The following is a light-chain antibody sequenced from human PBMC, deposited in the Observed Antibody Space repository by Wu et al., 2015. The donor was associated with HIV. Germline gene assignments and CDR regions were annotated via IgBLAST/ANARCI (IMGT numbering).Light chain of an antibody. CDR3: QHYGTLTRT. J-gene: IGKJ1*01. Sequence: EIVLTQSPGTLSLSPGQRATLSCRASQNIRSNYLAWYRHKPGQAPRLLIYGASSRATLIPDRFSGSGSGTDFTLTISRLEPEDFAVYYCQHYGTLTRTFGQGTKVQI. CDR2: GAS. CDR1: QNIRSNY. V-gene: IGKV3-20*01.